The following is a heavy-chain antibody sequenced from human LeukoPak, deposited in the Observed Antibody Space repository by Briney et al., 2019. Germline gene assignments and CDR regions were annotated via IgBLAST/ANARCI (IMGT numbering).Heavy chain of an antibody. D-gene: IGHD1-26*01. CDR3: ASSVGPLDY. Sequence: GGSLRLSCAASGFTFSSYEMNWVRQAPGKGLEWISYITSTSTSIYYADSVQGRFTISRDNGKNSLYLQMNSLRAEDTAVYYCASSVGPLDYCGQGTLVTVSS. CDR1: GFTFSSYE. V-gene: IGHV3-48*01. J-gene: IGHJ4*02. CDR2: ITSTSTSI.